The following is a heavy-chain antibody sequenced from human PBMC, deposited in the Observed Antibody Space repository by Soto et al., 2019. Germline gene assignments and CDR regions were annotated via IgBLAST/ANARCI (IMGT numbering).Heavy chain of an antibody. CDR2: INHSGST. J-gene: IGHJ4*02. Sequence: SETLSLTCAVYGGSFSGYYWSWIRQPPGKGLEWIGEINHSGSTNYNPSLKSRVTISVDTSKNQFSLKLSSVTAADTAVYYCASSDIVVVVAAAYWGQGTLVTVSS. CDR1: GGSFSGYY. V-gene: IGHV4-34*01. CDR3: ASSDIVVVVAAAY. D-gene: IGHD2-15*01.